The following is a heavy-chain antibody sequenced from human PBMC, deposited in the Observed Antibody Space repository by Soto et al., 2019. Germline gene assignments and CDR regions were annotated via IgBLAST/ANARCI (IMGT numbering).Heavy chain of an antibody. J-gene: IGHJ5*02. CDR1: GGSISSYY. CDR3: ARDYGSGSINWFDP. Sequence: SETLSLTCTVSGGSISSYYWSWIRQPPGKGLEWIGYIYYSGSTNYNPSLKSRVTISVDTSKNQFSLKLSSVTAADTAVYYCARDYGSGSINWFDPWGQGTLVTVSS. CDR2: IYYSGST. V-gene: IGHV4-59*01. D-gene: IGHD3-10*01.